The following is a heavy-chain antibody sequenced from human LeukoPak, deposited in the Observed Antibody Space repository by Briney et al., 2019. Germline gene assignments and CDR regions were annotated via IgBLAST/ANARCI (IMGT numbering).Heavy chain of an antibody. D-gene: IGHD3-10*01. CDR1: GFTFSICA. J-gene: IGHJ4*02. Sequence: GGSLRLSCAASGFTFSICAMNWVRQAPGKGLEWVSGISGSGSSTYYADSVTGRFTISRDSSKNTVYLQMNSLRAEDAAIYYCAKADGSYKTLIDYWGQGTLVTVSS. CDR2: ISGSGSST. CDR3: AKADGSYKTLIDY. V-gene: IGHV3-23*01.